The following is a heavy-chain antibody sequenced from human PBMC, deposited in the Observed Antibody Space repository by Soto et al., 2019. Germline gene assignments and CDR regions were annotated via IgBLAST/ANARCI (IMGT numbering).Heavy chain of an antibody. J-gene: IGHJ4*02. V-gene: IGHV3-23*01. CDR2: ISGSGGST. CDR1: GFTFSSYA. Sequence: GGSLRLSCAASGFTFSSYAMSWVRHAPGKGLEWVSAISGSGGSTYYADSVKGRFTISRDNSKNTRYLQMNSLRAEDTAVYYSAKDHITMVRAFDYWGQGTLVTVSS. CDR3: AKDHITMVRAFDY. D-gene: IGHD3-10*01.